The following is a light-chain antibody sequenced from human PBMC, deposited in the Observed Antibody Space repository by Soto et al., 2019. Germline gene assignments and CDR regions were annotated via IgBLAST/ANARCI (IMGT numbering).Light chain of an antibody. CDR2: AAS. CDR3: QQSYSTLRT. V-gene: IGKV1-39*01. Sequence: IQMTQSPSSLSASVGDRVTITCRASQGIRNDLGWYQQKPGKAPKLLIYAASSLQSGVPSRFSGSGSGTAFTLTISSLQHEDFETYYCQQSYSTLRTLGQGTKVDIK. J-gene: IGKJ1*01. CDR1: QGIRND.